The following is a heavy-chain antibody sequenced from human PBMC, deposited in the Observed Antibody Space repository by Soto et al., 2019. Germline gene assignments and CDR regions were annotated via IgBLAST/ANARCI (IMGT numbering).Heavy chain of an antibody. J-gene: IGHJ6*02. CDR2: INPNSGGT. V-gene: IGHV1-2*02. CDR3: AILPIAAAVRYYGMDV. D-gene: IGHD6-13*01. Sequence: ASVKVSCKASGYTFAGYYMHWVRQAPGQGLEWMGWINPNSGGTNYAQKFQGRVTMTRDTSISTAYMELSRLRSDDTAVYYCAILPIAAAVRYYGMDVWGQGTTVTVSS. CDR1: GYTFAGYY.